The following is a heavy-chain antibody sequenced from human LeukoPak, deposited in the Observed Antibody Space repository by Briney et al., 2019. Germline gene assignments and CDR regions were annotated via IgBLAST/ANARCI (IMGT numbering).Heavy chain of an antibody. V-gene: IGHV4-59*01. D-gene: IGHD4-11*01. CDR3: ARASGATITTYNGMDV. CDR2: IDFTGST. J-gene: IGHJ6*02. CDR1: GGSISSYY. Sequence: SETLSLTCTVSGGSISSYYWSWIRQPPGKGLEWIGHIDFTGSTNYNPSLKSRVTVSVDTSKNQFSLKMTSVAAADTAVYYCARASGATITTYNGMDVWAQGTTVTVSS.